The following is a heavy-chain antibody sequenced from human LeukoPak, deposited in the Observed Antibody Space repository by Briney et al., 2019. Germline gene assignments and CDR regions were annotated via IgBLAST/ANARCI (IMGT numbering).Heavy chain of an antibody. V-gene: IGHV3-21*01. J-gene: IGHJ4*02. CDR1: GFTPRSYS. D-gene: IGHD2-15*01. CDR2: ISSGSSYI. Sequence: GGSLRLSCAASGFTPRSYSMNWVRQAPGKGLEWVSSISSGSSYISYADSVKGRFTISRDNAENSLYLQMNSLRAEDTAVYYCARGPLVVVATNTTEGHFCDYWGQGTLVTVSS. CDR3: ARGPLVVVATNTTEGHFCDY.